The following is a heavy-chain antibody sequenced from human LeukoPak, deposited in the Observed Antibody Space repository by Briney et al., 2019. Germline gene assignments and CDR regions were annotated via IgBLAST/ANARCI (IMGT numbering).Heavy chain of an antibody. CDR3: ARDRPVSRLGTDFDY. CDR1: GYTFTVYY. V-gene: IGHV1-2*02. D-gene: IGHD1-7*01. CDR2: INPNSGGT. J-gene: IGHJ4*02. Sequence: ASVTVSCKASGYTFTVYYMHWVRQAPGQGLEWMGWINPNSGGTDYAQKFQGRVTMTRDTSISTAYMELSSLRSDDTAVYYCARDRPVSRLGTDFDYWGQGALVTVSS.